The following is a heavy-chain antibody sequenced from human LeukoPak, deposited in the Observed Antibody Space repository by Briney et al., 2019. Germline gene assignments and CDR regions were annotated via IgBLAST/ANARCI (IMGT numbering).Heavy chain of an antibody. CDR2: FEPEDGET. Sequence: ASVKVSCKVSGYTLTELSMHWVRQAPGKGLEWVGGFEPEDGETIYAQEFQGRVTMTEDTSTDTAYMELSSLRSEDTAVYYCATNWAGTMVRGVIRVGSMDVWGQGTTVTVSS. D-gene: IGHD3-10*01. CDR3: ATNWAGTMVRGVIRVGSMDV. V-gene: IGHV1-24*01. J-gene: IGHJ6*02. CDR1: GYTLTELS.